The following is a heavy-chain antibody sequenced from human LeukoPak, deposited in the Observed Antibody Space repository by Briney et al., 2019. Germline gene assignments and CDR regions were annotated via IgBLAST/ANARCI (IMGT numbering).Heavy chain of an antibody. J-gene: IGHJ3*02. V-gene: IGHV4-34*01. CDR1: LDSTTSNF. Sequence: SETLSLTCTVSLDSTTSNFWSWIRQPPGKGLEWIGEINHSGSTNYNPSLKSRVTISVDTSKNQFSLQLNTVTPEDTAVYYCAREVVAGDDAFDIWGQGTMVTVSS. CDR3: AREVVAGDDAFDI. D-gene: IGHD2-15*01. CDR2: INHSGST.